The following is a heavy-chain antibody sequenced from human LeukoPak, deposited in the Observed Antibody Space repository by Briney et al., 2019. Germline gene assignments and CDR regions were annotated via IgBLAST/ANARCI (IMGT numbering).Heavy chain of an antibody. CDR1: GGSISSNC. CDR3: ARHQHQLVTGYDY. Sequence: SETLSLTCTVSGGSISSNCWNWNRQPPGKGLEWIGYSCTSGSTNYNPSLMSRVTISVDTSKNQFSLKLTSVTAADTAVYYCARHQHQLVTGYDYWGQGTLVTVSS. J-gene: IGHJ4*02. CDR2: SCTSGST. V-gene: IGHV4-4*09. D-gene: IGHD6-13*01.